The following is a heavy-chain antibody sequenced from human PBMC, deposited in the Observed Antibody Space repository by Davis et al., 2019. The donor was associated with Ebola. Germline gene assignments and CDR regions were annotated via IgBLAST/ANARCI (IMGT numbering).Heavy chain of an antibody. CDR1: GGSIISSSSY. D-gene: IGHD3-3*01. V-gene: IGHV4-39*01. CDR3: ARQGWSGYSLRHWLDP. Sequence: MPGGSLRLSCTVSGGSIISSSSYWGWIRQPPRKGLEWIGYIYYSGSTYYNPSLKSRVTISVDTSKNQFSLKLRSVTAADTAVYYCARQGWSGYSLRHWLDPWGRGTLVTVSS. J-gene: IGHJ5*02. CDR2: IYYSGST.